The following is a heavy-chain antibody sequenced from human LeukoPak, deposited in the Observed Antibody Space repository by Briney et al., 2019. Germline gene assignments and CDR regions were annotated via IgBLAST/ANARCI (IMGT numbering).Heavy chain of an antibody. Sequence: GGSLRLSCAASGFTFSNYGMHWVRQAPGKGLEWVAIISNDGSNKYYADSVKGRFTISRDNSKNTLYLQMNSLRAEDTAVYYCAREPTTSCLDIWGQGTMVTVSS. J-gene: IGHJ3*02. CDR1: GFTFSNYG. CDR2: ISNDGSNK. V-gene: IGHV3-30*03. CDR3: AREPTTSCLDI. D-gene: IGHD2-2*01.